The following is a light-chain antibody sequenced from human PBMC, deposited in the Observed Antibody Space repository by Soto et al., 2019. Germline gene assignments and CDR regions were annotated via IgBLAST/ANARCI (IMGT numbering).Light chain of an antibody. V-gene: IGKV1-39*01. CDR3: QQSNSLPPT. Sequence: DIQMTQSPSSLSASVGDRVTITCRASQSISSNLNWYQQKPGKDPKLLIYTAASLQSGVPSRFSGSGSGTDFTLTIASLQLEDFATYYCQQSNSLPPTFGQGTKVEIK. CDR1: QSISSN. J-gene: IGKJ1*01. CDR2: TAA.